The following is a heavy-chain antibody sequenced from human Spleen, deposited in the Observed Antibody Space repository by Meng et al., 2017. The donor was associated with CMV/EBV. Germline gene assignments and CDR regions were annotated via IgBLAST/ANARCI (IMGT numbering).Heavy chain of an antibody. CDR3: AREGATRDFDY. CDR2: IYHSGST. Sequence: GSLRLSCTVSGYSISSGYYWGWIRQPPGKGLEWIGSIYHSGSTYYNPSLKSRVTISVDTSKNQFSLKLSSVTAADTAVYYCAREGATRDFDYWGQGTLVTVSS. D-gene: IGHD5-12*01. CDR1: GYSISSGYY. V-gene: IGHV4-38-2*02. J-gene: IGHJ4*02.